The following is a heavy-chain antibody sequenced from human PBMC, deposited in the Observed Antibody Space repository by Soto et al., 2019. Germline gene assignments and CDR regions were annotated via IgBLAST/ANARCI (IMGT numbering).Heavy chain of an antibody. CDR3: ARDSGSRYSKVRPNWFDP. CDR1: GFPFSSYS. CDR2: ISSSSSYI. V-gene: IGHV3-21*01. J-gene: IGHJ5*02. D-gene: IGHD6-13*01. Sequence: PGGSLRLSCAASGFPFSSYSMNWVHQAPGKGLEWVSSISSSSSYIYYADSVKGRFTISRDNAKNSLYLQMNSLRAEDTAVYYCARDSGSRYSKVRPNWFDPWGQGTLVTVSS.